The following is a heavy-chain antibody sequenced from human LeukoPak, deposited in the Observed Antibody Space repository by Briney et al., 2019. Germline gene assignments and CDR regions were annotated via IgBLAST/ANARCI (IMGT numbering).Heavy chain of an antibody. Sequence: SETLSLTCSVSGCSISSGGYYWGWLRQHPGKGLEWFGYLYYSGSSYYNPSLKSQVTISGDTSKNQFSLKLSSVTAADTAVYYCARVAVFPHLTARPVWFDPWGQGTLVSVSS. V-gene: IGHV4-31*01. D-gene: IGHD3-3*02. CDR2: LYYSGSS. CDR1: GCSISSGGYY. J-gene: IGHJ5*02. CDR3: ARVAVFPHLTARPVWFDP.